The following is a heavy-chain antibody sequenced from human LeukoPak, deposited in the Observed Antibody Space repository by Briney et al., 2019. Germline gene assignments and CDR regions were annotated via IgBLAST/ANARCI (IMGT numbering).Heavy chain of an antibody. CDR3: ARGTYYGFWSGYFQNNWFDP. CDR1: GGSISSGSYD. Sequence: SETLSLTCTVSGGSISSGSYDWSWIRQPAGKGLEWIGRIYTSGSTNYNPSLKSRVTISVDTSKNQFSLKLSSVTAADTAVYYCARGTYYGFWSGYFQNNWFDPWGQGTLVTVSS. V-gene: IGHV4-61*02. CDR2: IYTSGST. D-gene: IGHD3-3*01. J-gene: IGHJ5*02.